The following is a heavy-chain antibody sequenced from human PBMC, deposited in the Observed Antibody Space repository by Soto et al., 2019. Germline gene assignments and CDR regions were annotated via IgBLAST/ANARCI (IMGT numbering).Heavy chain of an antibody. CDR1: GGSISSGGYS. D-gene: IGHD6-13*01. V-gene: IGHV4-30-2*01. CDR2: IYHSGST. CDR3: ARAASSSWYKGNWFDP. Sequence: TLSLTCAVSGGSISSGGYSWSWIRQPPGKGLEWIGYIYHSGSTYYNPSLKSRVTISVDRSKNQFSLKLSSVTAADTAVYYCARAASSSWYKGNWFDPWGQGTLVTVSS. J-gene: IGHJ5*02.